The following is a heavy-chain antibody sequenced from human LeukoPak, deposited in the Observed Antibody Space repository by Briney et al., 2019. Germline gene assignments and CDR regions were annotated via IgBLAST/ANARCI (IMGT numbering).Heavy chain of an antibody. V-gene: IGHV3-53*01. CDR2: IYSGGST. CDR1: GFTVSSNY. CDR3: ASLAYCGGDCYSGAFDI. J-gene: IGHJ3*02. D-gene: IGHD2-21*02. Sequence: GGSLRLSCAASGFTVSSNYMSWVRQAPGKGLEWVSVIYSGGSTYYADSVKGRFTISRDNSKNTLYLQMNSLRAEDTAVYYCASLAYCGGDCYSGAFDIWGQGTMVTVSS.